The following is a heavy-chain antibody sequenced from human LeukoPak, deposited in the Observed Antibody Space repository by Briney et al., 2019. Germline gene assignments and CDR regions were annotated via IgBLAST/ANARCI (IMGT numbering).Heavy chain of an antibody. CDR1: GYIFTTHW. J-gene: IGHJ3*02. Sequence: GESLKISCRTSGYIFTTHWIGWVRQMPGKGLEWMGIIYPGESATRYSPSFQGQVTISADKSIGTAYLQWSSLKASDTAMYYCARHRTPTEIHRTSDSFDIWGQGTMVTVSS. CDR3: ARHRTPTEIHRTSDSFDI. CDR2: IYPGESAT. V-gene: IGHV5-51*01.